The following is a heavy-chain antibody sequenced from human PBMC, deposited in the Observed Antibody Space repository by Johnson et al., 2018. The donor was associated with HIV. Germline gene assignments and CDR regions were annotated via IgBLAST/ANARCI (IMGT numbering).Heavy chain of an antibody. J-gene: IGHJ3*02. CDR1: GFTFSSYA. CDR3: AKGQVVVAATSAFDI. D-gene: IGHD2-15*01. Sequence: QMLLVESGGGVVQHGRSLRLSCAASGFTFSSYAMHWVRQAPGKGLEWVAVISYDGSNKYYADSVKGRFTISRDNSKNTLYVQMNSLRGEDTAVYYCAKGQVVVAATSAFDIWGQGTMVTVSS. V-gene: IGHV3-30-3*01. CDR2: ISYDGSNK.